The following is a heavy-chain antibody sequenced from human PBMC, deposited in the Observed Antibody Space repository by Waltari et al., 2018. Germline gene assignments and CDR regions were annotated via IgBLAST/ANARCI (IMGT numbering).Heavy chain of an antibody. J-gene: IGHJ4*02. CDR2: IYTSGST. Sequence: QVQLQESGPGLVKPSQTLSLTCTVSGGSISSGSYYWSWIRQPAGKGLEWIGYIYTSGSTNYNPSLKSRVTRSVDTSKNQFSLKLSSVTAADTAVYYCARGERYDFWSGYYWDYWGQGTLVTVSS. CDR1: GGSISSGSYY. V-gene: IGHV4-61*09. CDR3: ARGERYDFWSGYYWDY. D-gene: IGHD3-3*01.